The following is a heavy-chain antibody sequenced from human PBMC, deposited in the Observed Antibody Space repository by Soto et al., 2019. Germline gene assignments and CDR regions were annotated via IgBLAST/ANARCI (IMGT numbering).Heavy chain of an antibody. CDR1: GYTFTSYY. D-gene: IGHD3-22*01. J-gene: IGHJ6*03. CDR3: ARDASQRSSSGYGPYYYYYYMDV. V-gene: IGHV1-46*01. Sequence: ASVKVSCKASGYTFTSYYMHWVRQAPGQGLEWMGIINPSGGSTSYAQKFQGRVTMTRDTSTSTVYMELSSLRSEDTAVYYCARDASQRSSSGYGPYYYYYYMDVWGKGTTVTVSS. CDR2: INPSGGST.